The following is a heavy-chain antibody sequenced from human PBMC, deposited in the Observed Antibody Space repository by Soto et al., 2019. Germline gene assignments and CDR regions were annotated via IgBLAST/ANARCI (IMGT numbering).Heavy chain of an antibody. CDR2: ISGSGGST. CDR3: AKDLSIVLMVPDPDY. J-gene: IGHJ4*02. V-gene: IGHV3-23*01. CDR1: GFTFSSYA. Sequence: GGSLRVSCAASGFTFSSYAMSWVRQAPGKGLEWVSAISGSGGSTYYADSVKGRFTISRDNSKNTLYLQMNSLRAEDTAVYYCAKDLSIVLMVPDPDYWGQGTLVTVSS. D-gene: IGHD2-8*01.